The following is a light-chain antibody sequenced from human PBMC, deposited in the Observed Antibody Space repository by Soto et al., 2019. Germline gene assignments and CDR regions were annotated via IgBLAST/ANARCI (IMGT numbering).Light chain of an antibody. CDR3: QESYTSPDGS. CDR1: QSIDNY. V-gene: IGKV1-39*01. J-gene: IGKJ4*01. Sequence: DIQMTQSPSSLSASVGDRVTITCRASQSIDNYLNWYQHKPGEAPKLLIYGKSTLQTGVPLRFSGSGSVADLAVTGSSRQAEDFANYFCQESYTSPDGSVGGGTKVDIK. CDR2: GKS.